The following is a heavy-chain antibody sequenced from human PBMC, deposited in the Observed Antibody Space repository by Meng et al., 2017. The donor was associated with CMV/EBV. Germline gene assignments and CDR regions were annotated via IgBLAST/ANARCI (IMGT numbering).Heavy chain of an antibody. CDR1: GYTFTSYG. CDR2: ISAYNGNT. Sequence: VKVSCKGSGYTFTSYGISWVRQAPGQGLEWMGWISAYNGNTNYAQKLQGRVTMTTDTSTSTAYMELRSLRSDDTAVYYCARGADIVVVPAATDAFDIWGQGTMVTVSS. CDR3: ARGADIVVVPAATDAFDI. V-gene: IGHV1-18*01. J-gene: IGHJ3*02. D-gene: IGHD2-2*01.